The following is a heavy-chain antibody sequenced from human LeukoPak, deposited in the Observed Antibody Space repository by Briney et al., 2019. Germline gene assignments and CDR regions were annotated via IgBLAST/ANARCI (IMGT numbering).Heavy chain of an antibody. CDR2: IKQDGSEK. D-gene: IGHD6-19*01. J-gene: IGHJ4*02. CDR3: ASYGSGWFGPINF. CDR1: GFNSSSYW. V-gene: IGHV3-7*01. Sequence: PGGSLRLSCAASGFNSSSYWMSWVRQAPGKGLEWVANIKQDGSEKYYVDSVKGRFTISRDNAKNSLFLQMNSLRAEDTAVYYCASYGSGWFGPINFWGRGTLVTVSS.